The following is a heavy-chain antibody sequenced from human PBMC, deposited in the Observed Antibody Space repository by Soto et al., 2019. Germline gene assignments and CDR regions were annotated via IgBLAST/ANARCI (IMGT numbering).Heavy chain of an antibody. D-gene: IGHD3-10*01. CDR1: GFTFSDYY. CDR3: ARARAFYGSNWFDP. V-gene: IGHV3-11*01. Sequence: XGALIVSFAASGFTFSDYYMSWIRPAPGKGLEWVSYISSSGSTIYYADSVKGRFTISRDNAKNSLYLQMNSLRAEDTAVYYCARARAFYGSNWFDPWAQGTLVTVSS. CDR2: ISSSGSTI. J-gene: IGHJ5*02.